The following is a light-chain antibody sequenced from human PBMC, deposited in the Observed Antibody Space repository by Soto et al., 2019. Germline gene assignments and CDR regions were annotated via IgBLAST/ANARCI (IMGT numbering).Light chain of an antibody. CDR1: SSDVGGYNY. CDR3: SSYTSSSTRV. J-gene: IGLJ2*01. CDR2: EVS. Sequence: QSVLTQPASVSGSPGQSITISCTGTSSDVGGYNYVSWYQQHPGKAPKLIIYEVSNRPSGVSNRVSGSKSGNTASLTISGLQAEDEADYYCSSYTSSSTRVFGGGTKLTVL. V-gene: IGLV2-14*01.